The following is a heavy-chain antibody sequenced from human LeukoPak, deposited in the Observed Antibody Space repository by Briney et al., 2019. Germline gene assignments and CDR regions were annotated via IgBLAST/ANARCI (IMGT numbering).Heavy chain of an antibody. V-gene: IGHV3-23*01. CDR2: ISGSGGST. D-gene: IGHD2-2*01. J-gene: IGHJ6*02. Sequence: PGGSLRLSCAASGFTFSSYAMSWVRQAPGKGLEWVSAISGSGGSTYYADSVKGRFTISRDNPKNTLYLQMTSLRAEDTAVYYCAKDNVIVPAAPYGMDVWGQGTTVTVSS. CDR1: GFTFSSYA. CDR3: AKDNVIVPAAPYGMDV.